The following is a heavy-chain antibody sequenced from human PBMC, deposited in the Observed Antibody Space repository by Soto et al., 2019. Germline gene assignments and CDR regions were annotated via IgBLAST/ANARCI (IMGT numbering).Heavy chain of an antibody. CDR2: INPSGGST. Sequence: GASVQVSCKASGYTFTSYYMHWVRQAPGQGLEWMGIINPSGGSTSYAQKFQGRVTMTRDTSTSTVYMELSSLRSEDTAVYYCARIAARDRNYYYYMDVWGKGTAVTVSS. V-gene: IGHV1-46*03. CDR1: GYTFTSYY. D-gene: IGHD6-6*01. CDR3: ARIAARDRNYYYYMDV. J-gene: IGHJ6*03.